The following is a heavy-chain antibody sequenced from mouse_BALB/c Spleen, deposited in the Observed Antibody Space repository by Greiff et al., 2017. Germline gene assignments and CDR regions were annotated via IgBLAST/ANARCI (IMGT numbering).Heavy chain of an antibody. CDR2: ISSGSSTI. CDR1: GFTFSSFG. Sequence: EVKVVESGGGLVKPGGSLKLSCAASGFTFSSFGMHWVRQAPEKGLEWVAYISSGSSTIYYADTVKGRFTISRDNPKNTLFLQMTSLRSEDTAMYYCARGSPSSVYAMDYWGQGTSVTVSS. CDR3: ARGSPSSVYAMDY. J-gene: IGHJ4*01. V-gene: IGHV5-17*02.